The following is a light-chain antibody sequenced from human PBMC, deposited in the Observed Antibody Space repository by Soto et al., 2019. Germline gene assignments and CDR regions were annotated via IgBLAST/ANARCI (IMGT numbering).Light chain of an antibody. CDR1: QSVSGN. V-gene: IGKV3-15*01. Sequence: EIVMTQSPATLSVSPGERATLSCRASQSVSGNLAWYQQKPGQAPRLLIYDAPTRAPGITARFSGNGSGTDFTLTISSLQSEDFAVYYCQQYNNWPPITFGGGTKVEIK. CDR3: QQYNNWPPIT. J-gene: IGKJ4*01. CDR2: DAP.